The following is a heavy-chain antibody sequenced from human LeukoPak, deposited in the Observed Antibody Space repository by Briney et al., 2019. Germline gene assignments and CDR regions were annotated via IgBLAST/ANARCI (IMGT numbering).Heavy chain of an antibody. CDR3: ATNYASADAFDI. CDR2: IYPGDSDT. Sequence: GASLQISCKGSGYSFTSYWIGWVRPMPGKGLEWMGIIYPGDSDTRYSPSFQGQVTISADKSISTAYLQWSSLKASDTAMYYCATNYASADAFDIWGQGTMVTVSS. CDR1: GYSFTSYW. J-gene: IGHJ3*02. D-gene: IGHD1-7*01. V-gene: IGHV5-51*01.